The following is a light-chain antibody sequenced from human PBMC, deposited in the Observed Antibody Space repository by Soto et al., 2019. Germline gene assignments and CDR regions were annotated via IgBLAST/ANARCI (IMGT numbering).Light chain of an antibody. Sequence: DIQLTQSPSFLSASIGDRVTITCRASQGISTFLAWYQQLPGKAPKLLIYAASTLQSGVPSRFSGSGSGTEFTLTISSLQPEDFANYHCQQVNSYPLTFGGGTKVEIK. CDR3: QQVNSYPLT. J-gene: IGKJ4*01. CDR2: AAS. V-gene: IGKV1-9*01. CDR1: QGISTF.